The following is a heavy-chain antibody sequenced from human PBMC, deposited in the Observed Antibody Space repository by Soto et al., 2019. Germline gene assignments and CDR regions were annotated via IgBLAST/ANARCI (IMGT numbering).Heavy chain of an antibody. CDR2: IYYSGST. CDR3: ARDLDGLSGYFDY. CDR1: GGSISSGGYY. V-gene: IGHV4-31*03. Sequence: SETLSLTCTVSGGSISSGGYYWSWIRQHPGKGLEWIGYIYYSGSTYYNPSLKSRVTISVDTSKNQFSLKLSSVTAADTAVYYGARDLDGLSGYFDYGGQGTPVTVSS. J-gene: IGHJ4*02.